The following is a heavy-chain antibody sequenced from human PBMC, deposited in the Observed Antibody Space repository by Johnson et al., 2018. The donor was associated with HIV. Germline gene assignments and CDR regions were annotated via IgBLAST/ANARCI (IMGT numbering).Heavy chain of an antibody. J-gene: IGHJ3*02. Sequence: QVQLVESGGGVVQPGRSLRLSCAASGFTCSSYAMHWVRQAPGKGLEWVAVISYDGSNKYYADSVKGRFTISRDNSKNTLYLQMNSLRAEDTAVYYCGRDWGLYSSGWYVDAFDIWGQGTMVTVSS. CDR1: GFTCSSYA. D-gene: IGHD6-19*01. CDR3: GRDWGLYSSGWYVDAFDI. V-gene: IGHV3-30*04. CDR2: ISYDGSNK.